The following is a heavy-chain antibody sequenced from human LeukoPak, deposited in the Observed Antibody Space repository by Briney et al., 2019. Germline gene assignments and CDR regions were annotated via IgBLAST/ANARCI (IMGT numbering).Heavy chain of an antibody. D-gene: IGHD3-9*01. CDR3: AKAAPYYDILTGYPDY. CDR1: GFTFDDYT. CDR2: ISWDCGST. Sequence: GGSLRLSCAASGFTFDDYTMHWVRQAPGKGLEWVSLISWDCGSTYYADSVKGRFTISRDNSKNSLYLQMNSLRTEDTALYYCAKAAPYYDILTGYPDYWGQGTLVTVSS. J-gene: IGHJ4*02. V-gene: IGHV3-43*01.